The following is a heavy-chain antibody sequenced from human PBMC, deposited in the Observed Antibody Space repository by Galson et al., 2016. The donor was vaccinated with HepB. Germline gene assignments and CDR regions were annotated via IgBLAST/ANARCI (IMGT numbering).Heavy chain of an antibody. V-gene: IGHV2-70*13. CDR2: IDWDDNK. CDR1: GFSLTTRGTC. J-gene: IGHJ4*02. CDR3: ARSTSVASFDY. Sequence: PALVKPTQTLTLTCTFSGFSLTTRGTCVSWIRQPPGKALEWLALIDWDDNKYNSTSLKSRLTISKDTSKNQVVLRMTNMDPVDTGTYFCARSTSVASFDYWGQGILVSDSS. D-gene: IGHD3-16*01.